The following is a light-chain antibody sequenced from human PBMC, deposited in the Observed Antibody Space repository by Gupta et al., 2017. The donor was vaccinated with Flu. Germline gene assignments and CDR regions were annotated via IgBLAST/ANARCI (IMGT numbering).Light chain of an antibody. CDR2: GAS. V-gene: IGKV3-15*01. CDR3: HQYYTWPRT. CDR1: QSVSSN. Sequence: IVMTQSPATLSVSAGERATLSCRASQSVSSNLAWYQQRPGQAPRLLIYGASTRATGTPARFSGSGSGTEFTLTISSLQSEDFAVYYCHQYYTWPRTFGQGTMVEIK. J-gene: IGKJ1*01.